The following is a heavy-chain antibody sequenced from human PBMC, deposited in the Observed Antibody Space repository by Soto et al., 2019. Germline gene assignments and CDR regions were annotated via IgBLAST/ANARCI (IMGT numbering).Heavy chain of an antibody. CDR2: IYYSGST. J-gene: IGHJ4*02. Sequence: QVQLQESGPGLVKPSETLSLTCTVSGGSVSSGSYYWSWTRQPPGKGLEWIGYIYYSGSTNYNPSLKSRVTISVDTSKNQFSLKLSSVTAADTAVYYCARISGYSYGLPPYFDYWGQGTLVTVSS. V-gene: IGHV4-61*01. CDR1: GGSVSSGSYY. D-gene: IGHD5-18*01. CDR3: ARISGYSYGLPPYFDY.